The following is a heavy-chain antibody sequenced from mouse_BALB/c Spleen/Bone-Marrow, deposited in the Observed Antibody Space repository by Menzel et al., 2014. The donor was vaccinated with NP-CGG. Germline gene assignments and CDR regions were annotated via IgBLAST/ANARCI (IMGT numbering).Heavy chain of an antibody. CDR3: AGFGITKEEGYYYAMDY. CDR1: GFNIKDTY. J-gene: IGHJ4*01. D-gene: IGHD2-4*01. V-gene: IGHV14-3*02. CDR2: IDPANGNT. Sequence: EVKLQESGAELVKPGASVKLSCTASGFNIKDTYMHWVKQRPEQGLEWIGRIDPANGNTKYGPKFQGKATITADTSSNTAYLQLSSLTSEDTAVYYCAGFGITKEEGYYYAMDYWGQGTSVTVSS.